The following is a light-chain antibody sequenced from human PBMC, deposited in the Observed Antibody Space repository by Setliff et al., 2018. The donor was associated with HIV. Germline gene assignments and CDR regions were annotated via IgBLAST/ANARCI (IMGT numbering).Light chain of an antibody. CDR1: SSDVGGYNY. J-gene: IGLJ1*01. V-gene: IGLV2-14*01. CDR3: SSYTSNSPHV. Sequence: QSVLTQPASVSGSPGQSITISCTGTSSDVGGYNYVSWYQQHPGKAPKLMISEVSNRPSGVSNRFSGSKSGNTASLTISGLQAEDEADYYCSSYTSNSPHVFGTGTKV. CDR2: EVS.